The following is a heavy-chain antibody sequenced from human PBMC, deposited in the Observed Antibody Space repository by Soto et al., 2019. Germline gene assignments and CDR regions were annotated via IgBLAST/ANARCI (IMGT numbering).Heavy chain of an antibody. Sequence: PGGSLRLSCAASGFTFSNAWMSWVRQAPGKGLEWVGRIKSKIDGGTTDYAAPVKGRFTISRDDSKNTLYLQMKSLKTEDTAVYYCTTDDPINKNWGQGTLVTVSS. V-gene: IGHV3-15*01. J-gene: IGHJ4*02. CDR2: IKSKIDGGTT. CDR1: GFTFSNAW. CDR3: TTDDPINKN.